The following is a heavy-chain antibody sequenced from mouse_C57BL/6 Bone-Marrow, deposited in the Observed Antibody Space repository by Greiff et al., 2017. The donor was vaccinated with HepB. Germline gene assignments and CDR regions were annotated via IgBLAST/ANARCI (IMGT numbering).Heavy chain of an antibody. V-gene: IGHV1-50*01. CDR3: ARQQLRNYAMDY. CDR1: GYTFTSYW. J-gene: IGHJ4*01. D-gene: IGHD3-2*02. Sequence: QVQLQQPGAELVKPGASVKLSCKASGYTFTSYWMQWVKQRPGQGLEWIGEIDPSDSYTNYNQKFKGKATLTVDTSSSTAYMQLSSLTSEDSAVYYCARQQLRNYAMDYWGQGTSVTVSS. CDR2: IDPSDSYT.